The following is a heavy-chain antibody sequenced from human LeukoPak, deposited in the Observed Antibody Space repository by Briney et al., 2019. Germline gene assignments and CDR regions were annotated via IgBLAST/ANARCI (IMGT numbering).Heavy chain of an antibody. Sequence: GGSLRLSCAASGFTVSSNYMSWVRQAPGKGLEWVSVIYSGGSTYYADSVKGRFTTSRDNSKNTLYLQMNSLRAEDTAVYYCAREGPPKWGYFDYWGQGTLVTVSS. CDR3: AREGPPKWGYFDY. CDR1: GFTVSSNY. CDR2: IYSGGST. D-gene: IGHD7-27*01. V-gene: IGHV3-53*01. J-gene: IGHJ4*02.